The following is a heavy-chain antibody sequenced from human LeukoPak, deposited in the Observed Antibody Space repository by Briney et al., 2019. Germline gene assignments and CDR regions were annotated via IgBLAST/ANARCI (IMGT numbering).Heavy chain of an antibody. J-gene: IGHJ4*02. CDR3: AKDRRPVVVATVGSFDC. V-gene: IGHV3-23*01. CDR1: GFTFTNYW. D-gene: IGHD2-15*01. CDR2: ITANGGRT. Sequence: PGGSLRLSCVVSGFTFTNYWMGWVRQAPGKGLEWVSTITANGGRTYYADSVKGRFTISRDNAKNTLYLQMNSLRAEDTAVYYCAKDRRPVVVATVGSFDCWGQGTLVTVSS.